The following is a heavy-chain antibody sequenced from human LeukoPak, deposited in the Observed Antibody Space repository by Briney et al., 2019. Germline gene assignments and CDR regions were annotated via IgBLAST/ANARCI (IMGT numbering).Heavy chain of an antibody. CDR1: GFTFSSYE. J-gene: IGHJ4*02. CDR3: AKGEGTMAN. V-gene: IGHV3-33*06. D-gene: IGHD3-10*01. Sequence: GGSLRLSCAASGFTFSSYEMNWVRQAPGKGLEWVAVIWYDGSNKYYADSVKGRFTISRDNSKNTLYLQMNSLRAEDTAVYYCAKGEGTMANWGQGTLVTVSS. CDR2: IWYDGSNK.